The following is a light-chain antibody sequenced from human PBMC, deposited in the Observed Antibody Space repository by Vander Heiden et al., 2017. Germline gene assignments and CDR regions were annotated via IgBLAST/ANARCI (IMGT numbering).Light chain of an antibody. J-gene: IGKJ4*01. V-gene: IGKV3-20*01. CDR2: GAS. CDR3: QQYDKLPLT. CDR1: QSLSRNF. Sequence: VLTHSPGTLSLSPGQRATLSCRASQSLSRNFLAWYQQKPGQSPRLLIYGASNRAAGTPDRFSGSGSGTAFTLTISRLEPEDFAVYFCQQYDKLPLTFGGGTKVDLK.